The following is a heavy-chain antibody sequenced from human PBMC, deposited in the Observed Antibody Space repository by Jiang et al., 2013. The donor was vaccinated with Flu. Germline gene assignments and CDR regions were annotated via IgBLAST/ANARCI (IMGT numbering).Heavy chain of an antibody. J-gene: IGHJ4*02. CDR2: ISAYNGNT. V-gene: IGHV1-18*01. CDR3: ARDWASIVVVPAAMAY. Sequence: SVKVSCKASGYTFTSYGISWVRQAPGQGLEWMGWISAYNGNTNYAQKLQGRVTMTTDTSTSTAYMELRSLRSDDTAVYYCARDWASIVVVPAAMAYWGQGTLVTVSS. D-gene: IGHD2-2*01. CDR1: GYTFTSYG.